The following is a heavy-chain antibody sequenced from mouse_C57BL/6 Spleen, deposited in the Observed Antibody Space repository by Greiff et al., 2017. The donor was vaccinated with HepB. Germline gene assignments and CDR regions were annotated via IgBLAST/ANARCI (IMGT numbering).Heavy chain of an antibody. D-gene: IGHD2-4*01. V-gene: IGHV1-62-2*01. Sequence: VQLQQSGAELVKPGASVKLSCKASGYTFTEYTIHWVKQRSGQGLEWIGWFYPGSGSIKYNEKFKDKATLTADKSSSTVYMELSRLTSEDSAVYFCARHEEGIYYDYDGYYFDYWGQGTTLTVSS. CDR2: FYPGSGSI. J-gene: IGHJ2*01. CDR1: GYTFTEYT. CDR3: ARHEEGIYYDYDGYYFDY.